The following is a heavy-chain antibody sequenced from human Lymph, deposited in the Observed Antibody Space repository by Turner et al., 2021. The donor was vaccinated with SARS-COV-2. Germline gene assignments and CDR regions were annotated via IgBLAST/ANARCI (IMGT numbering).Heavy chain of an antibody. J-gene: IGHJ6*02. CDR1: GFTFSSYS. CDR2: ISSSSTYI. CDR3: AGQAVAGTSLGYYYYGMDV. D-gene: IGHD6-19*01. V-gene: IGHV3-21*01. Sequence: EVQLVGSGGGLVKPGGSLRLSCAASGFTFSSYSMHWVRQAPGKGLEWVSSISSSSTYIYYADSVKGRFTISRDNAKNSLYLQMNSLRAEDTAVYYCAGQAVAGTSLGYYYYGMDVWGQGTTVTVSS.